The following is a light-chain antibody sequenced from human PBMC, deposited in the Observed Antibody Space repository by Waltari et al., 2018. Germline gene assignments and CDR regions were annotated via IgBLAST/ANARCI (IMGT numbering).Light chain of an antibody. CDR1: AGAVTSGLY. Sequence: QAVVTQEPSLTVSPGGTVTLTCGSSAGAVTSGLYPYWFQQKPGQAPRTLIYDTSNKHSVTPAGFPGSLLGGKAALPRSGAQPEDEAEYYCLISYSGVGLFGGGTKLTVL. CDR2: DTS. J-gene: IGLJ3*02. V-gene: IGLV7-46*01. CDR3: LISYSGVGL.